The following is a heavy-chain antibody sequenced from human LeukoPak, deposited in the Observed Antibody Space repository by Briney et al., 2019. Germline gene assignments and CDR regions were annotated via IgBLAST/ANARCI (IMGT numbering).Heavy chain of an antibody. CDR2: INPNSGGT. Sequence: ASVKVSCKASGYTFTGYYMHWVRRAPGQGLEWMGWINPNSGGTNYAQKFQGRVTMTRDTSISTAYMELSRLRSDDTAVYYCASPGMTAAGTKAFDIWGPGRMVTVSS. J-gene: IGHJ3*02. CDR1: GYTFTGYY. CDR3: ASPGMTAAGTKAFDI. V-gene: IGHV1-2*02. D-gene: IGHD6-13*01.